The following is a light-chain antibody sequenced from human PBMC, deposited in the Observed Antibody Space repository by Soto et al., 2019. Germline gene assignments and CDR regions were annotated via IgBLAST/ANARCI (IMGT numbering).Light chain of an antibody. CDR3: QQYSSLPHT. Sequence: ESVLTQSPGTLSLSPGERATLSCRATQSVTNNYFAWHQQKLGQSPRLLIYGVSSRATDIPDRFSGSGSGTDFTLTISRLEPEDFVVYYCQQYSSLPHTFGQGTKLEVK. CDR1: QSVTNNY. CDR2: GVS. J-gene: IGKJ2*01. V-gene: IGKV3-20*01.